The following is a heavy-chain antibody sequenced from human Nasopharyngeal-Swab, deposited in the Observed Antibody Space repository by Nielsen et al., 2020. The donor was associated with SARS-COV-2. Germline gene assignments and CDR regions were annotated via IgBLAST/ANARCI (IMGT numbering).Heavy chain of an antibody. CDR1: GFTFDDYA. CDR3: ARVRARDGYIFDY. V-gene: IGHV3-9*01. D-gene: IGHD5-24*01. J-gene: IGHJ4*02. Sequence: SLKISCAASGFTFDDYAMHWVRQAPGKGLEWVSGISWNSVSIGYADSVKGRFTISRDNAKNSLYLQMNSLRAEDTAVYYCARVRARDGYIFDYWGQGTLVTVSS. CDR2: ISWNSVSI.